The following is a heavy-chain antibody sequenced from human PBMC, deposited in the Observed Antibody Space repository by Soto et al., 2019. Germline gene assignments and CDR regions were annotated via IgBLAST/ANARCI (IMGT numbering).Heavy chain of an antibody. CDR3: AKGPSTYYCDY. CDR2: ISNDGNNK. V-gene: IGHV3-30*18. CDR1: GFTFSSYG. Sequence: QVQLVESGGGVVQPGRSLRLSCAASGFTFSSYGLHWVRQAPGKGLEWVALISNDGNNKQYVDPVKGRFTISRDNSKNTLYLEMNSLRLEDTAVYYCAKGPSTYYCDYWGQGALVTVSS. J-gene: IGHJ4*02.